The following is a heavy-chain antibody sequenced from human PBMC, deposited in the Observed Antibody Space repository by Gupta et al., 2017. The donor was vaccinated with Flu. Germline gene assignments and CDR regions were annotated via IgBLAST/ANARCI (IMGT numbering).Heavy chain of an antibody. D-gene: IGHD6-13*01. J-gene: IGHJ4*02. CDR2: SKHSGRT. Sequence: QVHLHQWGAGLLKPSETLSLACAVYGASFSGYYWSRVRQTPGKGLEWIGESKHSGRTNYNPSLKSRVTISIDTSKNQFSLRLSSVTAADTAVYYCARGFTKLIAAAATRLNDYWGQGTLVTVSS. V-gene: IGHV4-34*01. CDR1: GASFSGYY. CDR3: ARGFTKLIAAAATRLNDY.